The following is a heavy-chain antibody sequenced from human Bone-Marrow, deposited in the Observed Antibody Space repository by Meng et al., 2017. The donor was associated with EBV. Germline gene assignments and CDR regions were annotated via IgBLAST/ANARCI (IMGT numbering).Heavy chain of an antibody. CDR2: IPSDGSHNK. V-gene: IGHV3-30*18. Sequence: QGQVVESGGGVVQPGRSLGLSCAASGFTFSNYGFHWVRQAPGKGPEWVAIIPSDGSHNKYYADSVKGRFTISRDNSKNTLYLQMNSLRIEDTAVYYCAKDLSGRFDPWGQGTLVTVSS. J-gene: IGHJ5*02. CDR1: GFTFSNYG. D-gene: IGHD1-14*01. CDR3: AKDLSGRFDP.